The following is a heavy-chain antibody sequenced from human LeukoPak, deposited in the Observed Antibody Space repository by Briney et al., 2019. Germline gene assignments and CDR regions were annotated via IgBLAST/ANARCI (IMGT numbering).Heavy chain of an antibody. V-gene: IGHV1-2*02. CDR3: ARDPIGDSRYNWFDP. CDR2: INPNSGGT. CDR1: GYTFTDYF. J-gene: IGHJ5*02. D-gene: IGHD4-17*01. Sequence: ASVKVSCKASGYTFTDYFMHWVRQAPGQGLEWMGWINPNSGGTNYAQKFQGRVTMTRDTSISTAYMELSRLRSDVTAVYYCARDPIGDSRYNWFDPWGQGTLVTVSS.